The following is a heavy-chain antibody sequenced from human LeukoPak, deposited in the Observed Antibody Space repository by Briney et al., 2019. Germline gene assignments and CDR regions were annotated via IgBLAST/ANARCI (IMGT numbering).Heavy chain of an antibody. D-gene: IGHD6-13*01. Sequence: PGGSLRLSCAASGFTFSSYGMHWVRQAPGKGLEWVAVISYDGSNKYYADSVKGRFTISRDNSKNTLYLQMNSLRAEDTAVYYCARVRKAAAGFIGLDYWGQGTLVTVSS. CDR1: GFTFSSYG. J-gene: IGHJ4*02. CDR2: ISYDGSNK. CDR3: ARVRKAAAGFIGLDY. V-gene: IGHV3-30*03.